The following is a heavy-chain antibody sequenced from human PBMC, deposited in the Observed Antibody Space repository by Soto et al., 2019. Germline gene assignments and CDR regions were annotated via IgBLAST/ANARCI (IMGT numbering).Heavy chain of an antibody. V-gene: IGHV3-48*01. J-gene: IGHJ5*02. CDR3: ARHTDRIAKIGWFDP. Sequence: SLRLSCAASGFTFSSYSMNWVRQAPGKGLEWVSYISSSSSTIYYADSVKGRFTISRDNAKNSLYLQMNSLRAEDTAVYYCARHTDRIAKIGWFDPWGQGSMVTVSS. CDR1: GFTFSSYS. D-gene: IGHD6-13*01. CDR2: ISSSSSTI.